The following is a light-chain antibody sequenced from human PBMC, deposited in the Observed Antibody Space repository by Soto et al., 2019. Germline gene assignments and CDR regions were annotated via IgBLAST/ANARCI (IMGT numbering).Light chain of an antibody. CDR2: DVN. V-gene: IGLV2-14*03. CDR1: SSDVGGYDY. J-gene: IGLJ1*01. Sequence: SVLTHPAPLSGSPGQSITLSLPGTSSDVGGYDYVSWYQQHPGKAPKVIIYDVNNRPSGVSSRFSGSKSGNTASLSISGLQAEDEADYYCSSYSSSATNYVFGSGTKV. CDR3: SSYSSSATNYV.